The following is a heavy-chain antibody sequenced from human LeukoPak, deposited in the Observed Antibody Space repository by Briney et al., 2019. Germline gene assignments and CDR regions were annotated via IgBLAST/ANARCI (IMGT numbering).Heavy chain of an antibody. V-gene: IGHV1-18*01. D-gene: IGHD3-10*01. CDR1: GCTFTSCG. CDR3: ARDLDGSGSYYTDY. J-gene: IGHJ4*02. CDR2: ISAYNGNT. Sequence: ASVKVSCKASGCTFTSCGISWVRQAPGQGLEWMGWISAYNGNTNYVQKLQGRVTMTTDTSTSSAYMELRSLRSDDTAVYYCARDLDGSGSYYTDYWGQGTLVTVSS.